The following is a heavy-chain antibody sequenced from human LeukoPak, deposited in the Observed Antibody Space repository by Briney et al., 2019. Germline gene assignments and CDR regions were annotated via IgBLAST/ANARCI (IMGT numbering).Heavy chain of an antibody. CDR3: ARDPYSYYYGMDV. CDR2: INPSGGST. Sequence: GASVKVSCKASGYTFTSYYMHWVRQAPGQGLEWMGIINPSGGSTSYAQKFQGRVTMTRDTSTGTVYMELSSLRSEDTAVYYCARDPYSYYYGMDVWGQGTTVTVSS. V-gene: IGHV1-46*01. J-gene: IGHJ6*02. CDR1: GYTFTSYY.